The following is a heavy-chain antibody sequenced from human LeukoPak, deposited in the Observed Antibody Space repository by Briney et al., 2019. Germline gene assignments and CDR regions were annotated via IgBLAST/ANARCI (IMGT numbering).Heavy chain of an antibody. V-gene: IGHV3-33*01. CDR1: GFTFSKYG. J-gene: IGHJ5*02. CDR3: ARTGIGNALDP. CDR2: IWYDGSNK. Sequence: GGSLRLSCAASGFTFSKYGINWVRQAPGKGLEWVAIIWYDGSNKYFADSVMGRFTISKDNSKNTVYLQMNSLRIDDTAVYYCARTGIGNALDPWGQGTQVTVSS. D-gene: IGHD2-2*01.